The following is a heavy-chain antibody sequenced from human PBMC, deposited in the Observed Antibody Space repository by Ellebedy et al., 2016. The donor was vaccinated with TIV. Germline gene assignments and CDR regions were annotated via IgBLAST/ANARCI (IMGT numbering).Heavy chain of an antibody. J-gene: IGHJ3*02. CDR3: VRERRMISIWDGFDI. V-gene: IGHV3-53*01. D-gene: IGHD3/OR15-3a*01. Sequence: GGSLRLSCAASGFTVSSYYMIWVRQAPGKGLEWVSVIYGGGSTSYADSVTGRFTISRDISKNTLYLQRNSLRAEDTAVYYYVRERRMISIWDGFDIWGQGTMVTVS. CDR2: IYGGGST. CDR1: GFTVSSYY.